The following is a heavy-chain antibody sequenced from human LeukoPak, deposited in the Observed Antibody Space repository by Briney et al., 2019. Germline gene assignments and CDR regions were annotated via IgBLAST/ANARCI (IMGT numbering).Heavy chain of an antibody. CDR3: ASTTVTTWNDAFDI. V-gene: IGHV1-8*01. D-gene: IGHD4-17*01. Sequence: LEXXXWMNPNSGNTGYAQKFQGRVTMTRNTSISTAYMELSSLRSEDTAVYYCASTTVTTWNDAFDIWGQGTMVTVSS. CDR2: MNPNSGNT. J-gene: IGHJ3*02.